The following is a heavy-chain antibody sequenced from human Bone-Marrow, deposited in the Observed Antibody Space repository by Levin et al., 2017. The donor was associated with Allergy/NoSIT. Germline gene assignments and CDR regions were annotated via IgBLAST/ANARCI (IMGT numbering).Heavy chain of an antibody. D-gene: IGHD2-21*01. CDR3: TAYHSPRDSFDY. J-gene: IGHJ4*02. CDR1: GFTFSNAY. V-gene: IGHV3-15*01. CDR2: IKNKRNGATT. Sequence: KTGGSLRLSCAASGFTFSNAYMSWVRQAPGKGLEWVGRIKNKRNGATTDYAAPVKGRFTISRDDSRNTLFLQMNGLKTEDSAIYYCTAYHSPRDSFDYWGQGTLVTVSS.